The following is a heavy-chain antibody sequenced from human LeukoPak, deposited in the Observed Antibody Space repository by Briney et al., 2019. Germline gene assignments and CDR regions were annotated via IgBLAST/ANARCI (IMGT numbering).Heavy chain of an antibody. CDR2: LYPGVST. V-gene: IGHV4-4*07. CDR3: ARLKFYDSTGYSPGHYMDV. Sequence: SETLSLTCTVSGGPIYSYYWSWIRQTAGKGLEWIGRLYPGVSTNYNPSLKSRVTMSVDTSKYQFALKLSAVTAADTAVYYCARLKFYDSTGYSPGHYMDVWGKGTTVTVSS. J-gene: IGHJ6*03. D-gene: IGHD3-22*01. CDR1: GGPIYSYY.